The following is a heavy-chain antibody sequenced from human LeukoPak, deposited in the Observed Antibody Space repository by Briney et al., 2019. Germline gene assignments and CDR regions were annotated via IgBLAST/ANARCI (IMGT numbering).Heavy chain of an antibody. CDR3: AREGGYSSSWSRLGMDV. CDR1: GYTFTSYA. D-gene: IGHD6-13*01. Sequence: ASVTVSCTASGYTFTSYAMNWVRQAPGQGLEWMGWINTNTGNPTYAQGFTGRFVFSLDTSVSTAYLQISSLKAEDTAVYYCAREGGYSSSWSRLGMDVWGQGTTVTVSS. V-gene: IGHV7-4-1*02. J-gene: IGHJ6*02. CDR2: INTNTGNP.